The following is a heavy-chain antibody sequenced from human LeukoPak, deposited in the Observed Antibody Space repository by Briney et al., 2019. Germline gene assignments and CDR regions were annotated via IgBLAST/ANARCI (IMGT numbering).Heavy chain of an antibody. J-gene: IGHJ4*01. CDR1: GGTFSSYA. CDR3: SRGEYSSGSGY. CDR2: IIPIFGTA. V-gene: IGHV1-69*05. D-gene: IGHD6-19*01. Sequence: ASVKVSCKASGGTFSSYAISWVRQAPGQGLEWMGGIIPIFGTANYAQKFQGRVTITTDESTITAYMELSSLRSEDTAVYYFSRGEYSSGSGYWGQGTLVTASS.